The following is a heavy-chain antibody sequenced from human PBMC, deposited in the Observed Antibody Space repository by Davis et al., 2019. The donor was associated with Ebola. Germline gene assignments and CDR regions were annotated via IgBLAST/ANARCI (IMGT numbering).Heavy chain of an antibody. D-gene: IGHD4-23*01. J-gene: IGHJ6*02. V-gene: IGHV1-69*13. CDR2: IIPIFGTA. CDR3: ARKLVATYDYYYGMDV. Sequence: SVKVSCKASGGTFSSYAISWVRQAPGQGLEWMGGIIPIFGTANYAQKFQGRVTITADESTSTAYMELSSLRSEDTAVYYCARKLVATYDYYYGMDVWGQGTTVTVSS. CDR1: GGTFSSYA.